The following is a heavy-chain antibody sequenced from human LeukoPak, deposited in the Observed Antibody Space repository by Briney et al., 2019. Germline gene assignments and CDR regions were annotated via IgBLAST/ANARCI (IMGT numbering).Heavy chain of an antibody. D-gene: IGHD3-10*01. CDR1: GFTFDDYA. CDR2: ISWNSGSI. CDR3: AKDSSYYGSGSYFDY. Sequence: SLRLSCAASGFTFDDYAMHWVRQAPGKGLEWVSGISWNSGSIGYADSVKGRFTISRDNAKNSLYLQMNSLRAEDMALYYCAKDSSYYGSGSYFDYWGQGTLVTVSS. V-gene: IGHV3-9*03. J-gene: IGHJ4*02.